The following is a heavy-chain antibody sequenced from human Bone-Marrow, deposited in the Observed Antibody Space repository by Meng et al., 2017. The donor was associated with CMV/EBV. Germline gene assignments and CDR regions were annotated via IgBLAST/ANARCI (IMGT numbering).Heavy chain of an antibody. D-gene: IGHD1-26*01. V-gene: IGHV1-46*01. CDR1: GYTFTGYY. CDR2: INPNSGGST. Sequence: ASVKVSCKASGYTFTGYYMHWVRQAPGQGLEWMGWINPNSGGSTSYAQKFQGRVTMTRDTSTSTVYMELSSLRSEDTAVYYCARSDSGSYEGWFDPWGQATLVTVSS. CDR3: ARSDSGSYEGWFDP. J-gene: IGHJ5*02.